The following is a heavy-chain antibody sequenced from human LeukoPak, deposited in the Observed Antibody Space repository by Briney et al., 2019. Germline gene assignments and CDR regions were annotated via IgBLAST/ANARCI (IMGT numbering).Heavy chain of an antibody. CDR1: GYTFTSYG. D-gene: IGHD3-22*01. CDR3: ARDRAPYDSSGYMNDY. J-gene: IGHJ4*02. Sequence: ASVKVSCKASGYTFTSYGISWVRQAPGQRLEWMGWISAYNGNTNYAQKLQGRVTMTTDTSTSTAYMELRSLRSDDTAVYYCARDRAPYDSSGYMNDYWGQGTLVTVSS. V-gene: IGHV1-18*01. CDR2: ISAYNGNT.